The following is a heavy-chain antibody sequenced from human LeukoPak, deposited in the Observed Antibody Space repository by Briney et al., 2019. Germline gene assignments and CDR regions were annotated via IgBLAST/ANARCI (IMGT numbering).Heavy chain of an antibody. J-gene: IGHJ4*02. V-gene: IGHV1-18*01. D-gene: IGHD5-12*01. CDR3: ARDSTVAGGRLVATV. Sequence: GASVKVSCKASGYTFTSYGISWVRQAPGQGLEWMGWISAYNGNTNYAQKLQGRVTMTTDTSTSTAYMELRSLRSDDNDVYYCARDSTVAGGRLVATVWGQGTLVNVSS. CDR1: GYTFTSYG. CDR2: ISAYNGNT.